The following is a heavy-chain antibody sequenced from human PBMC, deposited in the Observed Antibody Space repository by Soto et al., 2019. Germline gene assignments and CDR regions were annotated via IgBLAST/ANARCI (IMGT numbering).Heavy chain of an antibody. Sequence: SVKFSCKTSGFSFSNSAVQWVRQARGQRLEWMGWIVVGSVNTKYAQKLGERVTITRDMSTSTAHMEVSSLASEDTAVYYCAAELYSGGSCCSFDIWGQGTMVTVSS. D-gene: IGHD2-15*01. CDR3: AAELYSGGSCCSFDI. J-gene: IGHJ3*02. CDR1: GFSFSNSA. CDR2: IVVGSVNT. V-gene: IGHV1-58*01.